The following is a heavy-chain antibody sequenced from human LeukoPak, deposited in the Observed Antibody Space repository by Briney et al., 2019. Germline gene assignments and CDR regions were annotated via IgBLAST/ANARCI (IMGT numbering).Heavy chain of an antibody. J-gene: IGHJ3*02. V-gene: IGHV3-23*01. CDR1: GFTFSSYG. CDR2: IGVGGTT. CDR3: ARSHPSGAFDI. D-gene: IGHD1-26*01. Sequence: GGSLRLSCAASGFTFSSYGMNWVRQAPGKGLEWVSGIGVGGTTYYADSVKGRFTISRDTSKNTLYLQMNSLRVEDTAVYYCARSHPSGAFDIWGQGTMVTVSS.